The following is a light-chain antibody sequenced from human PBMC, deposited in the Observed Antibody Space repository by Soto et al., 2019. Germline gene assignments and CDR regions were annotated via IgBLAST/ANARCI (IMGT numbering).Light chain of an antibody. V-gene: IGKV1-16*01. J-gene: IGKJ3*01. CDR1: QGINNY. Sequence: DIQMTQSPSSLSASVGDRVSITCRASQGINNYFAWFQQKPGKAPKSLIYDTSKLQSGVPSRFSGSGSGTDFTLTISSLQPEDFATYYCQQYKSYPLTFGPGTRVDV. CDR2: DTS. CDR3: QQYKSYPLT.